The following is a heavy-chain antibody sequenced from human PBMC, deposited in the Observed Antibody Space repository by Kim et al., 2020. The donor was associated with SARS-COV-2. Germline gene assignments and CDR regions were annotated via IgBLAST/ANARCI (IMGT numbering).Heavy chain of an antibody. CDR1: GASVIASHW. Sequence: SETLSLTCAVSGASVIASHWWTWLRQPPGKGLEWIGEVQHNGNTNYNASLQSRITMSVDRSKNHFSLKMSSMTAADTAVYYCAREAVGAPAIEWDQGILVTVSS. CDR3: AREAVGAPAIE. J-gene: IGHJ4*02. D-gene: IGHD1-26*01. CDR2: VQHNGNT. V-gene: IGHV4-4*02.